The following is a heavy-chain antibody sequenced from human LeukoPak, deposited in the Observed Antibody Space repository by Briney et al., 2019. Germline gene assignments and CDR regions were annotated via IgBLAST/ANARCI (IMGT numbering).Heavy chain of an antibody. CDR1: GFTFSSYS. D-gene: IGHD5-18*01. Sequence: GGSLRLSCAASGFTFSSYSMNWVRQAPGKGLEWVGRIKPAKTHGATADYGAPVKGKFTIARDDSTDRLFLQMNSLETEDTAVYFCAREGSLYGYHSFDSWGQGTLVTVST. V-gene: IGHV3-15*01. CDR2: IKPAKTHGATA. CDR3: AREGSLYGYHSFDS. J-gene: IGHJ4*02.